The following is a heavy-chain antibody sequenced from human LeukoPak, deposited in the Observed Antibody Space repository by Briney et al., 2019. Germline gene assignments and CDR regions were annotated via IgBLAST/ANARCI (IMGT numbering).Heavy chain of an antibody. D-gene: IGHD2-15*01. CDR1: GGSFSGYY. CDR3: VRLNIVVVVAAILDYYYYGMDV. CDR2: INHSGST. J-gene: IGHJ6*02. Sequence: PSETLSLTCAVYGGSFSGYYWSWIRQPPGKGLEWIGEINHSGSTNYNPSLKSRVTISVDTSKNQFSLKLSSVTAADTAVYYCVRLNIVVVVAAILDYYYYGMDVWGQGTTVTVSS. V-gene: IGHV4-34*01.